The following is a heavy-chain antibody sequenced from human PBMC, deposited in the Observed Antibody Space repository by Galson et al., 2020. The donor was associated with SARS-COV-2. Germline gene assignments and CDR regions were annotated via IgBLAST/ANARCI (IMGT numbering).Heavy chain of an antibody. CDR1: GFTFTIFT. CDR2: TSYDGTSH. Sequence: GGSRLSCAASGFTFTIFTFHWVRQAPGKGLEWVAVTSYDGTSHYYTDSVKGRFTISRDNSKNILFLQMNSLRVEDTAVYYCARAASGSYYNAFDPWGQGTMVTVSS. CDR3: ARAASGSYYNAFDP. V-gene: IGHV3-30-3*01. J-gene: IGHJ5*02. D-gene: IGHD1-26*01.